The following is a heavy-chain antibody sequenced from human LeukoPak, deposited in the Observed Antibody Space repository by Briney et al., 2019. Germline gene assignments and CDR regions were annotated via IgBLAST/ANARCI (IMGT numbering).Heavy chain of an antibody. D-gene: IGHD2/OR15-2a*01. CDR1: CGSISNYY. J-gene: IGHJ6*02. CDR3: ARDYFTSYYYYGMDV. CDR2: INYSGST. V-gene: IGHV4-59*01. Sequence: SETLSLTCAGSCGSISNYYLNWIRPPPGKGVEWIGYINYSGSTDYNPSLKSRVTISIDTSKNQFSLKLSSVTAADTAVYYCARDYFTSYYYYGMDVWGQGTTVTVSS.